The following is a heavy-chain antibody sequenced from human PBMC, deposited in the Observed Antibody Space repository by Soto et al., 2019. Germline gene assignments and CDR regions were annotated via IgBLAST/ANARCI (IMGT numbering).Heavy chain of an antibody. CDR3: VRRVSGNYDY. Sequence: EVQLAESGGGMVQPGGSLRLSCVAAGFTCSSYDMHGVRQAPGKGLEYVSSISSNGGTTYYGNSVKGRFTISRDNSKNTLYLQMGSLRAEDMAVYYCVRRVSGNYDYWGQGTLVTVSS. CDR1: GFTCSSYD. CDR2: ISSNGGTT. V-gene: IGHV3-64*01. J-gene: IGHJ4*02. D-gene: IGHD1-7*01.